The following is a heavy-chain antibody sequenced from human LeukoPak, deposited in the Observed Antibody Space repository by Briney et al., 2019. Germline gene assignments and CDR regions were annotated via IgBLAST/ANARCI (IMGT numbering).Heavy chain of an antibody. D-gene: IGHD2-21*01. CDR2: MNPNSGNT. V-gene: IGHV1-8*01. J-gene: IGHJ4*02. CDR3: ARVAGNCGGDCYRLLY. Sequence: ASVKVSCKAPGYTFTTYDINWVRQATGQGLEWLGWMNPNSGNTGYAQKFQGRVTMTRNISITTAYMELSNLRSEDTAVYYCARVAGNCGGDCYRLLYWGQGTLVTVSS. CDR1: GYTFTTYD.